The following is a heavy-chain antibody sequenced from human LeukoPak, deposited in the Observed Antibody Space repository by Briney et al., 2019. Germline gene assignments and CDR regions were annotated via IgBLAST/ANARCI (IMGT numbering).Heavy chain of an antibody. V-gene: IGHV3-23*01. J-gene: IGHJ4*02. CDR1: GFPFIFA. D-gene: IGHD6-6*01. Sequence: GGSLRLSCVASGFPFIFAMSWVRQAPGKGLEWVSTISRNGADTYYADSVRGRFTISRDNSKNMLYLQMNSLRAEDTAVYYCAKQSTARSLGEGGQGTLVTVSS. CDR2: ISRNGADT. CDR3: AKQSTARSLGE.